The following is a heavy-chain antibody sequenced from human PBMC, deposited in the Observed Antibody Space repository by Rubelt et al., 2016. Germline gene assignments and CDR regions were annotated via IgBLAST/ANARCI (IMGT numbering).Heavy chain of an antibody. CDR2: INPNSGGT. CDR1: GYTFTGYY. J-gene: IGHJ4*02. Sequence: QVQLVQSGAEVKKPGASVKVSCKASGYTFTGYYMHWVRQAPGQGLEWMGWINPNSGGTNYAHKFQGRVTSTRETSISKAYMALGRLGSDDTAVYYCARFAIGGHSSGYLFDYWGQGTLVTVSS. V-gene: IGHV1-2*07. D-gene: IGHD3-22*01. CDR3: ARFAIGGHSSGYLFDY.